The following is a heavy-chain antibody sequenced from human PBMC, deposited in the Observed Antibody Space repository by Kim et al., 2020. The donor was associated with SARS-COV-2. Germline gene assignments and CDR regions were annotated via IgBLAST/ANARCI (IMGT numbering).Heavy chain of an antibody. CDR3: AKVAKWWVYDILTGFYRPFDY. V-gene: IGHV3-23*01. Sequence: RFTISRENSKNSLYLQMNSLRAEDTAVYYCAKVAKWWVYDILTGFYRPFDYWGQGTLVTVSS. D-gene: IGHD3-9*01. J-gene: IGHJ4*02.